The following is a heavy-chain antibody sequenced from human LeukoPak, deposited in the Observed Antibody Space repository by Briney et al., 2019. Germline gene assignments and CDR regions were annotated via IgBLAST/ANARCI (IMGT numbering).Heavy chain of an antibody. CDR3: ASSSPFGAAFDY. D-gene: IGHD3-16*01. V-gene: IGHV4-59*08. CDR2: IYYSGST. J-gene: IGHJ4*02. CDR1: GGSISSYY. Sequence: SETLSLTCTGSGGSISSYYWSWIRQPPGKGLEWIGYIYYSGSTNYNPSLKSRVTISVDTSKNQFSLKLSSVTAADTAVYYCASSSPFGAAFDYWGQGTLVTVSS.